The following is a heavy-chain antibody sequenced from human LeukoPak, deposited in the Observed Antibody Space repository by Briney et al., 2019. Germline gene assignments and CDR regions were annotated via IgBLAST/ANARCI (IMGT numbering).Heavy chain of an antibody. CDR3: ARDGGSTVDY. CDR2: INSYSGYT. D-gene: IGHD1-26*01. V-gene: IGHV1-18*01. CDR1: GYIFNTYS. Sequence: ASVKVSCKASGYIFNTYSMSWVRQAPGQGLEWMGWINSYSGYTNYAQKFQGRVTMTTDTSTNTAYMELRSLKSDDTAFYYCARDGGSTVDYWGQGTLVTVSS. J-gene: IGHJ4*02.